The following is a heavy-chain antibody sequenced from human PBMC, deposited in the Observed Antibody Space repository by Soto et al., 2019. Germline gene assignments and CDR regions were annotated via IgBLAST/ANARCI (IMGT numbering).Heavy chain of an antibody. CDR1: GGTFSSYT. CDR3: AREHGDYVDWFDP. J-gene: IGHJ5*02. D-gene: IGHD4-17*01. CDR2: IIPILGIA. V-gene: IGHV1-69*08. Sequence: QVQLVQSGAEVKKPGSSVKVSCKASGGTFSSYTISWVRQAPGQGLEWMGRIIPILGIANYAQKFQGRVTITADKSTSTAYMELSSLRSEDTAVSYCAREHGDYVDWFDPWGQGTLVTVSS.